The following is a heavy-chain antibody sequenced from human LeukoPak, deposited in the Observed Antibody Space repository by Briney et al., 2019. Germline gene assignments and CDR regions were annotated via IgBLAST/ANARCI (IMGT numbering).Heavy chain of an antibody. D-gene: IGHD3-9*01. CDR2: IYYSGST. J-gene: IGHJ3*02. V-gene: IGHV4-59*01. CDR3: ARDLMKGHAFDI. Sequence: SETLSLTCTVSGGSISSYYWSWIRQPPGKGLEWIGYIYYSGSTNYNPSLKSRVTISVDTSKNQFSLKLSSVTAADTAVYYCARDLMKGHAFDIWGQGTMVTVSS. CDR1: GGSISSYY.